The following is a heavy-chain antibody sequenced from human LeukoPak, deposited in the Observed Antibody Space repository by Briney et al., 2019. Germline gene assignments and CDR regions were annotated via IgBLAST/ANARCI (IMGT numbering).Heavy chain of an antibody. CDR1: GYTFTSYD. CDR3: ARIVPAALDAFDI. Sequence: ASVKVSCKASGYTFTSYDINWVRQATGQGLEWMGWMNPNSGNTGYAQKFQGRVTITRNTSISTAYMELSSLRSEDTAVYYCARIVPAALDAFDIWGQGTMATVSS. CDR2: MNPNSGNT. D-gene: IGHD2-2*01. V-gene: IGHV1-8*03. J-gene: IGHJ3*02.